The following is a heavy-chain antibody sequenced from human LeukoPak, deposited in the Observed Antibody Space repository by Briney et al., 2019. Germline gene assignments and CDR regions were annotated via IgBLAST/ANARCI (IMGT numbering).Heavy chain of an antibody. CDR2: ISSSSSYT. D-gene: IGHD2-2*01. CDR1: GFTFSDYY. Sequence: GGSLRLSCAASGFTFSDYYMSWIRQAPGKGLEWVSYISSSSSYTNYADSVKGRFTISRDNAKNSLYLQMNSLRAEDTAVYYCARTTRYCSSTSCYSFDYWGQGTLVTVSS. V-gene: IGHV3-11*06. J-gene: IGHJ4*02. CDR3: ARTTRYCSSTSCYSFDY.